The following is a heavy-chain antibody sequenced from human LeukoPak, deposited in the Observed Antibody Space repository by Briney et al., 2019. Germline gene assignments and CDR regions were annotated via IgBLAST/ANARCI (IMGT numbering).Heavy chain of an antibody. CDR2: INPNSGGT. CDR3: AREPGDIVVVPAAIDYYGMDV. J-gene: IGHJ6*02. V-gene: IGHV1-2*06. Sequence: ASVKVSCKASGYTFTGYYMHWVRQAPGQWLEWMGRINPNSGGTNYAQKFQGRVTMTRDTSISTAYMELSRLRSDDTAVYYCAREPGDIVVVPAAIDYYGMDVWGQGTTVTVSS. D-gene: IGHD2-2*02. CDR1: GYTFTGYY.